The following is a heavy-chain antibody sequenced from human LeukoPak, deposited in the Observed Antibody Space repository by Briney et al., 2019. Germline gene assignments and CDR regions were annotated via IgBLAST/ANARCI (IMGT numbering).Heavy chain of an antibody. CDR1: GFTASSNN. Sequence: GGSLRLSCAPSGFTASSNNISCGSQAPGKGLEWVSVIYSGGSTYYADSVKGRFTISRDNSKNTLYLQMNSLRAEDTAVYYCARDLGDSFGYWGQGTLVTVSS. CDR2: IYSGGST. D-gene: IGHD1-26*01. V-gene: IGHV3-53*01. J-gene: IGHJ4*02. CDR3: ARDLGDSFGY.